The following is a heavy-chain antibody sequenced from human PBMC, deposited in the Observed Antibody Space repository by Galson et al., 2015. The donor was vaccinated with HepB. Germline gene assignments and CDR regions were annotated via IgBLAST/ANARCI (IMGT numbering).Heavy chain of an antibody. J-gene: IGHJ4*02. CDR2: IKSKTDGGTT. Sequence: SLRLSCAASGFTFSNAWMSWVRQAPGKGLEWVGRIKSKTDGGTTDYAAPVKGRFTISRDDSKNTLYLQMNSLKTEDTAVYYCTTANYYDLSDYWGQGTLVTVSS. CDR3: TTANYYDLSDY. CDR1: GFTFSNAW. D-gene: IGHD3-22*01. V-gene: IGHV3-15*01.